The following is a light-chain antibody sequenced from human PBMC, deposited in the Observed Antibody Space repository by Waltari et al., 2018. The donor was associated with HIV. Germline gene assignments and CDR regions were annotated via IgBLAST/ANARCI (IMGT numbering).Light chain of an antibody. J-gene: IGLJ1*01. CDR1: SGNIGKYNL. Sequence: QSALTQQASVSGSLGQSITISCNGTSGNIGKYNLVSWYQQHPGKAPKLLIYEVTRRPSGSSSRFSASKSDNTASLTISGLQAEDEAAYFCCSYAVTTDFFVFGGGT. CDR3: CSYAVTTDFFV. V-gene: IGLV2-23*02. CDR2: EVT.